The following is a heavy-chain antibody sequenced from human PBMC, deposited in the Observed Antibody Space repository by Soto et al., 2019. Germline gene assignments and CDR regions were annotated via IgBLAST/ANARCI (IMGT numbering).Heavy chain of an antibody. J-gene: IGHJ5*02. D-gene: IGHD3-10*01. V-gene: IGHV1-2*04. CDR3: ARGPRFYGSGRLRDWFDP. CDR1: GYTFTGYY. Sequence: VASVKVSCKASGYTFTGYYMHWVRQAPGQGLEWMGWINPNSGGTNYAQKFQGWVTMTRDTSISTAYMELSRLRSDDTAVYYCARGPRFYGSGRLRDWFDPWGQGTLVTVSS. CDR2: INPNSGGT.